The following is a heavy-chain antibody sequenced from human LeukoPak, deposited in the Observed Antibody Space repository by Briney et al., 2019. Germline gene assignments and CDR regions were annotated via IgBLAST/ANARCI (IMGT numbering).Heavy chain of an antibody. Sequence: PGRSLRLSCAASGFTFSSYGMHWVRQAPGKGLEWVAVIWYDGSNKYYADSVKGRFTISRDNSKNTLYLQMNSLRAEDTALYYCAKELMVRGFFDYYYGMDVWGQGTTVTVSS. D-gene: IGHD3-10*01. CDR2: IWYDGSNK. CDR3: AKELMVRGFFDYYYGMDV. J-gene: IGHJ6*02. CDR1: GFTFSSYG. V-gene: IGHV3-33*06.